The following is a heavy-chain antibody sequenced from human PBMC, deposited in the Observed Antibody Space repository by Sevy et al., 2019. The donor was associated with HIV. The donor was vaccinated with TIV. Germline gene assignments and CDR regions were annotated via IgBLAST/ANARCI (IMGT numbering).Heavy chain of an antibody. V-gene: IGHV3-49*03. CDR2: FRSKGDGGTT. Sequence: GGSLRLSCTASGFTFGDYAMSWFRQAPGKGLEWVGSFRSKGDGGTTKYDASVKGRFIMSRDDSKSSAYLQMNSLKTEDTAVYYCTRGPRGGWAFDLWGQGTMVTVSS. J-gene: IGHJ3*01. D-gene: IGHD3-16*01. CDR1: GFTFGDYA. CDR3: TRGPRGGWAFDL.